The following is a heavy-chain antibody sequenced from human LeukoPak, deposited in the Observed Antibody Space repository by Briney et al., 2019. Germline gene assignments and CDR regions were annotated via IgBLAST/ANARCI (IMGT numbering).Heavy chain of an antibody. V-gene: IGHV1-2*02. CDR3: AKVQLEQDYYFDY. Sequence: GASVKVSCKASRYTFTGYYMHWVRQAPGQGLEWMGWINPNSGGTNYAQKFQGRVTMTRDTSISTAYMELSRLRSDDTAVYYCAKVQLEQDYYFDYRGQGTLVTVSS. CDR1: RYTFTGYY. D-gene: IGHD1-1*01. J-gene: IGHJ4*02. CDR2: INPNSGGT.